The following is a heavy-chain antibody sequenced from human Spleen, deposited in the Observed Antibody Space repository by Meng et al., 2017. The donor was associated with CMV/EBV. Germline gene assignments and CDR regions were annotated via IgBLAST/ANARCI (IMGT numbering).Heavy chain of an antibody. CDR3: ARTVTVVPAAISPNYFDY. CDR1: GYTFTSYY. CDR2: INPSGGST. D-gene: IGHD2-2*01. V-gene: IGHV1-46*01. J-gene: IGHJ4*02. Sequence: ASVKVSCKASGYTFTSYYMHWVRQAPGQGLEWMGIINPSGGSTSYAQKFQGRVTMTSDTSMNTAYMELSSLRSDDTAVYYCARTVTVVPAAISPNYFDYWGQGTLVTVSS.